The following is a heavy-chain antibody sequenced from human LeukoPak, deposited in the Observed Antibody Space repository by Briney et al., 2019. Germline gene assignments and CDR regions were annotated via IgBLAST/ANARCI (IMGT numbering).Heavy chain of an antibody. Sequence: GGSLRLSCAASGFTFNYFWMRWVRQVPGKGLVWVSGINNDGTATYYADSVKGRFTISRDNAKNTVYLQVNGLRAEDTTVYYCATVSEYWGQGTLVTVSS. CDR2: INNDGTAT. V-gene: IGHV3-74*01. CDR3: ATVSEY. CDR1: GFTFNYFW. J-gene: IGHJ4*02.